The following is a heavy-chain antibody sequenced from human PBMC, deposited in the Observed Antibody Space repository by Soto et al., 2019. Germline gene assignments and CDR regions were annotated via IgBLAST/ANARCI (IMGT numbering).Heavy chain of an antibody. J-gene: IGHJ3*02. Sequence: ASVKVSCKASGYSFTGYYIHWVRQAPRQGLEWLGWINPNSGSTNYAQKFQGWVTMTRDTSISTAYMELSRLRSDDTAVYYCACGRLGSSLDGHDAFDIWGQGTMVTVSS. V-gene: IGHV1-2*04. D-gene: IGHD6-13*01. CDR3: ACGRLGSSLDGHDAFDI. CDR1: GYSFTGYY. CDR2: INPNSGST.